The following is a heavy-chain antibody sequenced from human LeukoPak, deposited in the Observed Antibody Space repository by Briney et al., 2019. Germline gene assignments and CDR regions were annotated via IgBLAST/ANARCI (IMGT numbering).Heavy chain of an antibody. J-gene: IGHJ4*02. CDR1: GFTFGDYA. CDR2: ISWNSGSI. V-gene: IGHV3-9*01. D-gene: IGHD3-3*01. CDR3: ARGRGFLEWLSSDY. Sequence: GGSLRLSCAASGFTFGDYAMHWVRQAPGKGLEWVPGISWNSGSIGYADSVKGRFTISRDNAKNSLYLQMNSLRAEDTAVYYCARGRGFLEWLSSDYWGQGTLVTVSS.